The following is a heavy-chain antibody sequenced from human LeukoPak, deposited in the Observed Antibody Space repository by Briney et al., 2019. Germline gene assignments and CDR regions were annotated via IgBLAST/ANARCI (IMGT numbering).Heavy chain of an antibody. CDR1: GFTFGTYG. Sequence: GGSLRLSCVASGFTFGTYGIHWVRQAPGKGLEWVAFIRFDGSHKYHADSVRGRFTISRDNSKNTVYLQMNSLRVDDTAVYYCARDTSYFDYWGQGTLVTVSS. V-gene: IGHV3-30*02. CDR3: ARDTSYFDY. J-gene: IGHJ4*02. CDR2: IRFDGSHK.